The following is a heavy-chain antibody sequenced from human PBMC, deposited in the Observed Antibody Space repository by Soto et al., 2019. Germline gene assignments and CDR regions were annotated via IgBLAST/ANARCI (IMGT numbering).Heavy chain of an antibody. CDR2: IWYDGSNK. D-gene: IGHD6-19*01. CDR3: ARTHSSGWYFDY. V-gene: IGHV3-33*01. Sequence: QVQLVESGGGVVQPGRSLRLSCAASGFTFSSYGMHWVRQAPGKGLEWVAVIWYDGSNKYYADSVKGRFTISRDNSKNTVYLQINSLRAEDTAVYYCARTHSSGWYFDYWGQGTLVTVSS. CDR1: GFTFSSYG. J-gene: IGHJ4*02.